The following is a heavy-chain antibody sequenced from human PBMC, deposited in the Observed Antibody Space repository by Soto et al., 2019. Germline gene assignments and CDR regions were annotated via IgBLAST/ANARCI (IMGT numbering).Heavy chain of an antibody. Sequence: GESLRISCKGSGYRFTGYDISWVRQMPGKGLEWMGRIDPSDSYTNYSPSFQGHVTISADKSISTAYLQWSSRKASDTALYYCASLAGMDVWGQGTTVTVSS. CDR2: IDPSDSYT. CDR3: ASLAGMDV. V-gene: IGHV5-10-1*01. CDR1: GYRFTGYD. J-gene: IGHJ6*02.